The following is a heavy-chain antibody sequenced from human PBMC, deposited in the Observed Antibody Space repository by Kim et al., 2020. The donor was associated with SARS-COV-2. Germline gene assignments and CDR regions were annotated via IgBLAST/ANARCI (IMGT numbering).Heavy chain of an antibody. Sequence: GESLKISCKGSGYSFTTYWIGWVRQMPGKGLECMGIIYPGDSDTRYSPSFQGQVTISVDKSISTAYLQWSSLKASDTAIYYCARHPFGDAFDIWGQGTMVPVSS. V-gene: IGHV5-51*01. D-gene: IGHD3-3*01. CDR2: IYPGDSDT. J-gene: IGHJ3*02. CDR3: ARHPFGDAFDI. CDR1: GYSFTTYW.